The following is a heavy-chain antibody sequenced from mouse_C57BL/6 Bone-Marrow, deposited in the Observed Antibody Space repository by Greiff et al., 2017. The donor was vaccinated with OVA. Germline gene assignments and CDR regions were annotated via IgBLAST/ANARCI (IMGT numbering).Heavy chain of an antibody. CDR1: GYTFTSYW. CDR3: ARGGDGYYYFDY. J-gene: IGHJ2*01. V-gene: IGHV1-53*01. Sequence: QVQLQQSGTELVKPGASVKLSCKASGYTFTSYWLHWVKQRPGQGLEWIGNINPSNGGTNYNEQFKSKATLTVDKSSSTAYMQLSSLTSEDSAVYYCARGGDGYYYFDYWGQGTTLTVSS. D-gene: IGHD2-3*01. CDR2: INPSNGGT.